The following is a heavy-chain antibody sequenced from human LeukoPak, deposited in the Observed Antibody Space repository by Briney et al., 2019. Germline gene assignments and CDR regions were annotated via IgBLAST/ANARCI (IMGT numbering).Heavy chain of an antibody. Sequence: ASVKVSCKASGGTFSSYAISWVLQAPGQGLEWMGRIIPIFGTANYAQKFQGRVTITTDESTSTAYMELSSLGSEDTAVYYCARDQQLVPGYFDLWGRGTLVTVSS. CDR3: ARDQQLVPGYFDL. D-gene: IGHD6-13*01. CDR1: GGTFSSYA. CDR2: IIPIFGTA. V-gene: IGHV1-69*05. J-gene: IGHJ2*01.